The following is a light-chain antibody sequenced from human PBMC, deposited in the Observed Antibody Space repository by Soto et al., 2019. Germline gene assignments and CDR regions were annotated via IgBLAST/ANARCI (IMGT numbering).Light chain of an antibody. CDR1: ISDVGGYNY. CDR2: EVS. V-gene: IGLV2-14*01. Sequence: QCVLTQPASVSGSPGQSITISCTGTISDVGGYNYVSWCQQHPGKAPKLMIYEVSNRPSGVSNRFSGSKSGNTASLTISGLQAEDEADYYCSSYTSGSTYVFGTGTKVTVL. CDR3: SSYTSGSTYV. J-gene: IGLJ1*01.